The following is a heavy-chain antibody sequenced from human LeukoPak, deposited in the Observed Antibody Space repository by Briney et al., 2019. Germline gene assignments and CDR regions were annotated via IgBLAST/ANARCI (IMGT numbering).Heavy chain of an antibody. CDR2: ISGSGGST. J-gene: IGHJ4*02. D-gene: IGHD3-10*01. V-gene: IGHV3-23*01. CDR3: AKAHYGSGSH. CDR1: GVTFSTYA. Sequence: GGSLRLSCAASGVTFSTYAMTWVRQAPGKGLEWVSSISGSGGSTYYADSVKGRFTISRDNSKNTLYLQMNSLRAEDTAVYYCAKAHYGSGSHWGQGTLVTVSS.